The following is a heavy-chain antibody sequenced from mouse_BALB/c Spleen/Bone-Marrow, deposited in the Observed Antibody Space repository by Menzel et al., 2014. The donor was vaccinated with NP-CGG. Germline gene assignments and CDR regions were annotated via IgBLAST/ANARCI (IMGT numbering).Heavy chain of an antibody. J-gene: IGHJ2*01. CDR3: ARSGSSSGYVDY. CDR1: GFTFSSFG. D-gene: IGHD1-1*01. CDR2: ISSGSSTV. Sequence: EVHLVESGGGLVQPGGSRKLSCAASGFTFSSFGMHWVRQAPEKGLEWVAYISSGSSTVYYADKVMGRFTISRDNPKNTLFLQMTSLRSEDTAMYYCARSGSSSGYVDYWGQGTTLKVYS. V-gene: IGHV5-17*02.